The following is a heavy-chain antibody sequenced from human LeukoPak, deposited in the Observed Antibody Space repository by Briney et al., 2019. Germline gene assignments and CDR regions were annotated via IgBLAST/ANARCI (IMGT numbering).Heavy chain of an antibody. CDR3: TRDGLYYYDSSGYRYFDY. V-gene: IGHV3-7*01. Sequence: GGSLRLSCAASGFTFSSYWMGWVRQAPGKGLEWVANIKQDGSEKKYVDSVKGRFTISRDNAKNSLYLQMNSLRAEDTAVYFCTRDGLYYYDSSGYRYFDYWGQGTLVTVSS. CDR2: IKQDGSEK. J-gene: IGHJ4*02. CDR1: GFTFSSYW. D-gene: IGHD3-22*01.